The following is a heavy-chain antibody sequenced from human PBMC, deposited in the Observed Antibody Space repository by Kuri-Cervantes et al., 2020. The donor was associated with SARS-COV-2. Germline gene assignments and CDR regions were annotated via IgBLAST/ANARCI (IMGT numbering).Heavy chain of an antibody. Sequence: GGSLRLSCGASGFTFSSYAMSWVRQAPGKGLEWMGIIYPGDSDTRYSPSFQGQVTISADKSISTAYLRWSSLKASDTAMYYCARRGSYSPFVDYWGQGTLVTCYS. V-gene: IGHV5-51*01. D-gene: IGHD1-26*01. CDR3: ARRGSYSPFVDY. CDR2: IYPGDSDT. J-gene: IGHJ4*02. CDR1: GFTFSSYA.